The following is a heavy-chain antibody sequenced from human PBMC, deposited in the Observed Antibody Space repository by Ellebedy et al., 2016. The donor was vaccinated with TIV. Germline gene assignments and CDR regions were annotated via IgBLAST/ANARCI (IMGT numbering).Heavy chain of an antibody. CDR2: ISGSGGST. CDR3: AKDLYDILTGTDAFDI. Sequence: GGSLRLXXAASGFTFSSYAMSWVRQAPGKGLEWVSAISGSGGSTYYADSVKGRFTISRDNSKNTLYLQMNSLRAEDTAVYYCAKDLYDILTGTDAFDIWGQGTMVTVSS. CDR1: GFTFSSYA. D-gene: IGHD3-9*01. J-gene: IGHJ3*02. V-gene: IGHV3-23*01.